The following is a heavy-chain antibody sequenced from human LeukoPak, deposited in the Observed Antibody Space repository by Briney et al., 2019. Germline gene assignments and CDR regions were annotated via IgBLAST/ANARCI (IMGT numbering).Heavy chain of an antibody. J-gene: IGHJ4*02. V-gene: IGHV1-3*01. CDR1: GYTFTSYA. D-gene: IGHD5-18*01. CDR2: INAGNGNT. CDR3: ASPRLGTWIQLWAFDY. Sequence: GASVKVSCKASGYTFTSYAMHWVRQAPGQRLEWMGWINAGNGNTKYSQKFQGRVTITRDTSASTGYMELSSLRSEDTAVYYCASPRLGTWIQLWAFDYWGQGTLVTVSS.